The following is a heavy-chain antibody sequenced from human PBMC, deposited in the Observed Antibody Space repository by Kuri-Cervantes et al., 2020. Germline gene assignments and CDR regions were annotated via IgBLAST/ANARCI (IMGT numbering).Heavy chain of an antibody. J-gene: IGHJ4*02. D-gene: IGHD3-22*01. Sequence: SLKISCAASGFTFDDYAMHWVRQAPGKGLEWVSGISWNSGSIGYADSVKGRFTISRDNAKNSLYLQMNSLRAEDTALYYCARGVSVDYYDSSGYTDNLFDYWGQGTLVTVSS. CDR1: GFTFDDYA. CDR2: ISWNSGSI. CDR3: ARGVSVDYYDSSGYTDNLFDY. V-gene: IGHV3-9*01.